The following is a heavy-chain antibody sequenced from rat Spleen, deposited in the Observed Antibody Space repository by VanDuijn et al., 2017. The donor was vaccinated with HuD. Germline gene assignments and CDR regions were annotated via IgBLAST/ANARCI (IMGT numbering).Heavy chain of an antibody. V-gene: IGHV5-46*01. J-gene: IGHJ2*01. CDR1: GFTFSSFP. D-gene: IGHD1-11*01. Sequence: EVQLIESGGGLVQPGRSMKLSCAASGFTFSSFPMAWVRQAPTRGLEWVATISTSGGRTYYRDSVKGRFTISRDSTKTTLYLQMNSLRSEDTATYYCTRHLVATEGPPLDCWGQGVMVTVSS. CDR2: ISTSGGRT. CDR3: TRHLVATEGPPLDC.